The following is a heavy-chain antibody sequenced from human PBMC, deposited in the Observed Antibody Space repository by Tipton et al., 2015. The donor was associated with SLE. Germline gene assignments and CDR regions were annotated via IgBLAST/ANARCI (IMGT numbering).Heavy chain of an antibody. D-gene: IGHD6-19*01. V-gene: IGHV3-23*01. Sequence: SLRLSCVASGFIFSSYAMSWVRQAPGKGLEWVSGINNNGAYTNYADSVKGRFTMSRDNAKNSLFLQMSSLRAEDTALYFCARDGYSRGWFTYYYMDVWGKGTTVTVSS. CDR2: INNNGAYT. CDR1: GFIFSSYA. J-gene: IGHJ6*03. CDR3: ARDGYSRGWFTYYYMDV.